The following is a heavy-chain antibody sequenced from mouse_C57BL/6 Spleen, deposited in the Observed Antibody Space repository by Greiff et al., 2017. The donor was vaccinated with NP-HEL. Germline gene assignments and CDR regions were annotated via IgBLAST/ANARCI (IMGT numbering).Heavy chain of an antibody. CDR2: FYPGSGNT. V-gene: IGHV1-84*01. Sequence: QVQLQQSGPELVKPGASVKISCKASGYTFTDYYINWVKQRPGQGLEWIGWFYPGSGNTKYNEKFKGKATLTVDTSSSTAYMQLSSLTSEDSAVYFCAREEYGNLDYWGQGTTRTVSS. D-gene: IGHD2-1*01. CDR1: GYTFTDYY. J-gene: IGHJ2*01. CDR3: AREEYGNLDY.